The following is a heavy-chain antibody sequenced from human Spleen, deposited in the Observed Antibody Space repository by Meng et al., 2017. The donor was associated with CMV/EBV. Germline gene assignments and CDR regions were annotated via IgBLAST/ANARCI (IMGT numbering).Heavy chain of an antibody. V-gene: IGHV4-59*01. CDR2: VYYTGTT. D-gene: IGHD1-20*01. Sequence: LSCTVSGDSITSYYWSWIRQTPGQGLEWIGYVYYTGTTNYNPSLKSRVTISVETSKNQFSLRLSSVTAADTAVYYCARHNFYYFYYGMDVWGRGTTVTVSS. CDR1: GDSITSYY. J-gene: IGHJ6*02. CDR3: ARHNFYYFYYGMDV.